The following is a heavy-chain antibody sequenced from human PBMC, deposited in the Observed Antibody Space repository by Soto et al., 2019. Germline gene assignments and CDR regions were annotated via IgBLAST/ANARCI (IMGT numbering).Heavy chain of an antibody. J-gene: IGHJ6*02. D-gene: IGHD6-6*01. CDR2: ISGSGGST. CDR3: AKAIDSSWYYYGMDV. Sequence: PVGSLRLSGAASGFTFSSYAMSWVRQAPGKGLEWVSAISGSGGSTYYADSVKGRFTISRDNSKNTLYLQMNSLRAEDTAVYYCAKAIDSSWYYYGMDVWGQGTTVTVSS. CDR1: GFTFSSYA. V-gene: IGHV3-23*01.